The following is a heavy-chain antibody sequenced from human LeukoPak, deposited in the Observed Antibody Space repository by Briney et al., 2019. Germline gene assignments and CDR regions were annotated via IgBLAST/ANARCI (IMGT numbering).Heavy chain of an antibody. J-gene: IGHJ4*02. V-gene: IGHV4-59*01. CDR3: ARDPGGSGDYYNIFDY. CDR2: IYYSGST. D-gene: IGHD3-10*01. CDR1: GGSISGYY. Sequence: SETLSLTCAVSGGSISGYYWSWSRQPPGKGLEWIGKIYYSGSTNYNPYLKSRVTISIDTSKNQFSLKLTSVSAADTAVYYCARDPGGSGDYYNIFDYWGPGTLVTVSS.